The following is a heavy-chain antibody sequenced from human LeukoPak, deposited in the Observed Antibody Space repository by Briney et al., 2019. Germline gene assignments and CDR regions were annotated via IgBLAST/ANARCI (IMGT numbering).Heavy chain of an antibody. CDR2: IKKDGSEK. D-gene: IGHD2-21*02. CDR1: GFIFSNYW. CDR3: ARAHVTGVDAFDI. Sequence: QPGGSLRLSCAASGFIFSNYWMSWVRQAPGKGLEGVANIKKDGSEKYYVDSVKGRFTISRDNTKNSLYLEMNSLRAEDTAVYYCARAHVTGVDAFDIWGQGTMVTVSS. V-gene: IGHV3-7*01. J-gene: IGHJ3*02.